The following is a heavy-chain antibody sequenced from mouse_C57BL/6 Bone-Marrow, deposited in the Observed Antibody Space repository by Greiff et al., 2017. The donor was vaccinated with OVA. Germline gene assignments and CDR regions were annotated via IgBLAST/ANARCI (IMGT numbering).Heavy chain of an antibody. Sequence: QVQLQPPGAELVKPGASVKLSCKASGYTFTSYWMHWVKQRPGQGLEWIGMIHPNSGSTNYNEKFKSKATLTVDKSSSTAYMQLSSLTSEDSAVYYCARDSYLPFAYWGQGTLVTVSA. J-gene: IGHJ3*01. CDR1: GYTFTSYW. CDR2: IHPNSGST. CDR3: ARDSYLPFAY. V-gene: IGHV1-64*01. D-gene: IGHD1-1*01.